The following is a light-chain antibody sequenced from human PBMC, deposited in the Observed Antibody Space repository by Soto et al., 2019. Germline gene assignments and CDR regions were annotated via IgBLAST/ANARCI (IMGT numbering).Light chain of an antibody. Sequence: QAVLTQPPSVSGAPGQRVTISCTGSRSNIGAGNDVHWYQQLRGTAPKLLIYGNNNRPSGVPDRFSGSKSGTSASLAITGLQAEDEADYYCQSYDSSLSGSVFGGGTKLTVL. CDR2: GNN. V-gene: IGLV1-40*01. J-gene: IGLJ2*01. CDR1: RSNIGAGND. CDR3: QSYDSSLSGSV.